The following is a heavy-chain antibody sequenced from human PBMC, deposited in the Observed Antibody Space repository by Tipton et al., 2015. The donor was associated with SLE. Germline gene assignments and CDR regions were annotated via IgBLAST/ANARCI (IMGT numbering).Heavy chain of an antibody. CDR3: ARGGQWQALFQH. V-gene: IGHV4-34*01. D-gene: IGHD6-19*01. J-gene: IGHJ1*01. Sequence: TLSLTCTVSGGSISSYYWSWIRQPPGKGLEWIGEINHSGSTNYNPSLKSRVTISVDTSKNQFSLKLSSVTAADTAVYYCARGGQWQALFQHWGQGTLVTVSS. CDR1: GGSISSYY. CDR2: INHSGST.